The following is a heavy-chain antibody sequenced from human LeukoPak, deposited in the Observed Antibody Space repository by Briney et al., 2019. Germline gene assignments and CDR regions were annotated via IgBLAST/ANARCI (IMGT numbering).Heavy chain of an antibody. CDR2: ISYDGSNK. D-gene: IGHD3-22*01. J-gene: IGHJ4*02. V-gene: IGHV3-30*14. Sequence: GRSLRLSCAASGFTFSTYAMHWVRQAPGKGLEWVALISYDGSNKYYADSVKGRFTISRDNSKNTVYLQMNSLRAEDTAVYYCARDSSDYPYFNYWGQGTLVTVSS. CDR3: ARDSSDYPYFNY. CDR1: GFTFSTYA.